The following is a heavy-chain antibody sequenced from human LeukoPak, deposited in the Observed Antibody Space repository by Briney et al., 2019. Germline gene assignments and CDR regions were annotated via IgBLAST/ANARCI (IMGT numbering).Heavy chain of an antibody. Sequence: SGTLSLTCAVSGGSISSSNWWSWVRQPPGKGLEWIGEIYHSGSTNYNLSLKSRVTISVDTSKNQFSPKLSSVTAADTAVYYCARGVRYSSSWAPPNDLWCRGTLVTVSS. J-gene: IGHJ2*01. CDR3: ARGVRYSSSWAPPNDL. V-gene: IGHV4-4*02. D-gene: IGHD6-13*01. CDR2: IYHSGST. CDR1: GGSISSSNW.